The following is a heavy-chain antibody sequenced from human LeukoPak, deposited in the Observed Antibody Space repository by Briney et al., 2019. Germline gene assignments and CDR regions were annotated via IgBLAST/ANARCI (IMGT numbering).Heavy chain of an antibody. CDR3: AKAKGYFDL. CDR2: ISGSGGST. J-gene: IGHJ2*01. V-gene: IGHV3-23*01. CDR1: GFTFGDYA. Sequence: GGSLRLSCTASGFTFGDYAMSWFRQAPGKGLEWVSAISGSGGSTYYADSVKGRFTISRDNSKNTLYLQMNSLRAEDTAVYYCAKAKGYFDLWGRGTLVTVSS.